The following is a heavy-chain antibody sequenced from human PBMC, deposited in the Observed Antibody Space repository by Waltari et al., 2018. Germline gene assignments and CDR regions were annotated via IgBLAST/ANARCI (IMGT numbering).Heavy chain of an antibody. Sequence: QVQLQQWGAGLLKPSETLSLTCTVTGGPFTAFYWSWVRQPPGKGLEWIGDSNQGETTQYNPSLRGRVSISVDKSRNQFSLTLTSVTAADTAVYYCARGQGEGADVWAQGTAVTVS. CDR1: GGPFTAFY. D-gene: IGHD3-16*01. CDR2: SNQGETT. CDR3: ARGQGEGADV. J-gene: IGHJ6*02. V-gene: IGHV4-34*01.